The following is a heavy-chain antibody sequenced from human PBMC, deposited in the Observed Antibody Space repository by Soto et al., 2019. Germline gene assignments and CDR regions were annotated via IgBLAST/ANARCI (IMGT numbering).Heavy chain of an antibody. CDR3: ASIADY. J-gene: IGHJ4*02. CDR1: GFSLTAFG. Sequence: QVQLVQSGGGVVQPGRTLRLSCAAAGFSLTAFGMQWVRQPPGKGLQWVARLTPDGGSAFYADSVKGRFTVSRDTSKNTLYLQMNSLRPEDTAIYYCASIADYWGQGTLVTVSS. D-gene: IGHD2-21*01. V-gene: IGHV3-30*05. CDR2: LTPDGGSA.